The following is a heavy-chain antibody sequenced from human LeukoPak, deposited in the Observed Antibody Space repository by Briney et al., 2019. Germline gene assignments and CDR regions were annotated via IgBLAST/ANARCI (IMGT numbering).Heavy chain of an antibody. CDR3: ARDRCHGDCYYFDS. CDR2: MKQDGSEK. V-gene: IGHV3-7*01. J-gene: IGHJ4*02. Sequence: GGSLRLSCAASGFTFSSYWMTWVRQAPGKGLEWVANMKQDGSEKYYVDSVKGRFTISRDNSENSLYLQMNSLRAEDTAVYYCARDRCHGDCYYFDSWGQGTLVTVSS. CDR1: GFTFSSYW. D-gene: IGHD2-21*02.